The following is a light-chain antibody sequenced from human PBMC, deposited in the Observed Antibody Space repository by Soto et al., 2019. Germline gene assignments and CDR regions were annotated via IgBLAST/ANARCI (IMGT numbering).Light chain of an antibody. Sequence: QSALTQPASVSGSPGQSITISCTGTSSDVGVYNSVSWYQQHPGKAPKLMIYEVSNRPSGVSNRFSGSKSGNTASLTISGLQAEDEADYYCSSYTTSSTRLYVFGTGTKLTVL. CDR1: SSDVGVYNS. CDR2: EVS. J-gene: IGLJ1*01. CDR3: SSYTTSSTRLYV. V-gene: IGLV2-14*01.